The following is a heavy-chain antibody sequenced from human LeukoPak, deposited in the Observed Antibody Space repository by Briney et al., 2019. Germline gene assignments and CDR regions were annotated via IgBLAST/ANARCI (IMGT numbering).Heavy chain of an antibody. CDR2: INWNGDNI. CDR3: ARAIVVVVAAIPAVWFDP. V-gene: IGHV3-20*04. Sequence: GGSLRLSCAGSGFTFNDYGMSWVRQAPGKGLEWVSGINWNGDNIDYVDSVKGRFTISRDNAKNSLYLQMNSLRAEDTAVYYCARAIVVVVAAIPAVWFDPWGQGTLVTVSS. J-gene: IGHJ5*02. D-gene: IGHD2-15*01. CDR1: GFTFNDYG.